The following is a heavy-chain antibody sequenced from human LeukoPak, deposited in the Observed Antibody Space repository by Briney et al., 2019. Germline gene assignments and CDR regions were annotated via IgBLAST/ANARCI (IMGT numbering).Heavy chain of an antibody. CDR2: INPSGGST. V-gene: IGHV1-46*01. CDR1: GYTFTSYY. J-gene: IGHJ6*02. D-gene: IGHD6-13*01. CDR3: ARDLRYSSSWYQKYYYYGMDV. Sequence: ASVKVSCKASGYTFTSYYMHWVRQAPGQGLEWMGIINPSGGSTSYAQKFQGRVTMTRDTSTSTVYMGLSSLRSEDTAVYYCARDLRYSSSWYQKYYYYGMDVWGQGTTVTVSS.